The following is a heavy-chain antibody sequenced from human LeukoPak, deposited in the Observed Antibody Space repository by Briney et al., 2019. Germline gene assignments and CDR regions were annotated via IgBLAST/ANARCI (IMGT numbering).Heavy chain of an antibody. J-gene: IGHJ6*03. Sequence: SETLSLTCTVSGGSISSSSYYWGWIRQPPGKGLEWIGSIYYSGSTYYNPSLKSRVTISVDTSKNQFSLKLSSVTAADTAVYHCARRLGRKFGERFYYYHYMDVWGKGTTVTISS. V-gene: IGHV4-39*07. CDR2: IYYSGST. D-gene: IGHD3-10*01. CDR3: ARRLGRKFGERFYYYHYMDV. CDR1: GGSISSSSYY.